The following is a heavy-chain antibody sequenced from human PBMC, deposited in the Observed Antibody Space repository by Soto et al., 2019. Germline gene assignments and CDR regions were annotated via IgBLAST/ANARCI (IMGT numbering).Heavy chain of an antibody. V-gene: IGHV4-4*02. CDR3: ASVGFEGGGSLDY. Sequence: QVQLQESGPGLVKPSGTLSLTCAVSSGSISSSNWWSWVRQPPGKGLEWIGEIYHSGSTNYNPSLKSRVTISVDKSKHQFSLKLSSGAAADTAVYYCASVGFEGGGSLDYWGQGTLVTVSS. CDR1: SGSISSSNW. CDR2: IYHSGST. D-gene: IGHD2-15*01. J-gene: IGHJ4*02.